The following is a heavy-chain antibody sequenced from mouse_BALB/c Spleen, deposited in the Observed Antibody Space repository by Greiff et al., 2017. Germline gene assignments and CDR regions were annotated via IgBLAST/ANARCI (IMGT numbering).Heavy chain of an antibody. Sequence: VQLQQSGAELVKPGASVKLSCTASGFNIKDTYMHWVKQRPEQGLEWIGRIDPANGNTKYDPKFQGKATITADTSSNTAYLQLSSLTSEDTAVYYCARNRYDVYYYAMDYWGQGTSVTVSS. CDR2: IDPANGNT. CDR1: GFNIKDTY. J-gene: IGHJ4*01. V-gene: IGHV14-3*02. CDR3: ARNRYDVYYYAMDY. D-gene: IGHD2-14*01.